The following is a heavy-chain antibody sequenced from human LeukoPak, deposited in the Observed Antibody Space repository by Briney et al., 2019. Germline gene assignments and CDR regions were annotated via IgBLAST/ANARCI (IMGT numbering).Heavy chain of an antibody. V-gene: IGHV1-24*01. CDR3: ATWSSVRSSGWSFDY. D-gene: IGHD6-19*01. Sequence: ASVKVSCKVSGYTLTELSMHWVRQARGKGLEWMGGFDPEDGETIYAQKFQGRVTMTEDTSTDTAYMELSSLRSEDTAVYYCATWSSVRSSGWSFDYWGQGTLVTVSS. CDR1: GYTLTELS. CDR2: FDPEDGET. J-gene: IGHJ4*02.